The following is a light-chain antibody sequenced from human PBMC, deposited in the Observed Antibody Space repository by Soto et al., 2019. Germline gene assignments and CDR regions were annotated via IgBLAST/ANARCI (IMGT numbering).Light chain of an antibody. V-gene: IGKV1-5*01. CDR3: QQYNSYPMYT. J-gene: IGKJ2*01. Sequence: IQMTQSPSTLSASVGDRVTITCRASQSVSSWLAWYQQKPGKAPKLLIYYASSLESGVPSRFSGSGSVKEFTLAISSLQPDDFAPYYCQQYNSYPMYTFGQGTKLEIK. CDR2: YAS. CDR1: QSVSSW.